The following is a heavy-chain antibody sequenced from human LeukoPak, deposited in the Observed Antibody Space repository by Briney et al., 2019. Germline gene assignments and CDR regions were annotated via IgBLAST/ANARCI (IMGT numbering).Heavy chain of an antibody. D-gene: IGHD2-2*01. CDR1: GFTVSSNYW. J-gene: IGHJ6*03. V-gene: IGHV3-7*01. Sequence: GGSLRLSCAASGFTVSSNYWMSWARQSPGKGLEWVANIYLDGSRAYYVDSVKGRFTISRDNAKNSLFLQMNSLSAEDTAVYYCGRAGPVTKDHFIDVWGKGTTVTVSS. CDR3: GRAGPVTKDHFIDV. CDR2: IYLDGSRA.